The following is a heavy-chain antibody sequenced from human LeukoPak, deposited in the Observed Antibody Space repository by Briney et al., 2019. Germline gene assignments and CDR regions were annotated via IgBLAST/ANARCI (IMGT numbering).Heavy chain of an antibody. V-gene: IGHV5-51*01. CDR3: ARECSSTSCYPGFDY. D-gene: IGHD2-2*01. Sequence: GESLKISCKGSGYSFTSYWIGWVRQMPGKGLEWMGIIYPGDSDTRYSPSFQGQVTISADKSISTAYLQWSSLKASDTAMYYCARECSSTSCYPGFDYWGQGTLATVSS. CDR1: GYSFTSYW. CDR2: IYPGDSDT. J-gene: IGHJ4*02.